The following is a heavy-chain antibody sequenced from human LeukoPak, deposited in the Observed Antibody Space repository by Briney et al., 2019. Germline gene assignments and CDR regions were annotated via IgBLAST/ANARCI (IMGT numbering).Heavy chain of an antibody. D-gene: IGHD4-4*01. CDR2: MNPNSGNT. CDR3: ARGRRGYSNYVFRYCFDY. V-gene: IGHV1-8*01. CDR1: GYTFTSYD. Sequence: ASVKVSCKASGYTFTSYDINWVRQATGQGLEWMGWMNPNSGNTGYAQKFQGRVTMTRNTSISTAYMELSSLRSEDTAVYYCARGRRGYSNYVFRYCFDYWGQGTLVTVSS. J-gene: IGHJ4*02.